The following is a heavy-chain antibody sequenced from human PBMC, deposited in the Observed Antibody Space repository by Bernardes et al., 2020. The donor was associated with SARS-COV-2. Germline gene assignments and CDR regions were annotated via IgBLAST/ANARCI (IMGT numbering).Heavy chain of an antibody. Sequence: GGSLSLSCAASGFSFSSYWMHWVRQAPGKGLVWVSRINSDGSSTNYADSVKGRFTISRDNARNTLYLEMNSLRAEDTAVYYCARGSGNYYFDYWGQGTLVTVSS. D-gene: IGHD1-26*01. CDR3: ARGSGNYYFDY. J-gene: IGHJ4*02. CDR1: GFSFSSYW. V-gene: IGHV3-74*01. CDR2: INSDGSST.